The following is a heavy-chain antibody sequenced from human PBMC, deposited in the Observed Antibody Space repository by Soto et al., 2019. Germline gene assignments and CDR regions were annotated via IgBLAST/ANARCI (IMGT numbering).Heavy chain of an antibody. CDR3: ARDGYSGYADY. CDR2: IYYSGST. CDR1: GGSISSGGYY. Sequence: SETLSLTCTVSGGSISSGGYYWSWIRQHPGKGLEWIGYIYYSGSTYYNPSLKSRVTISVDTSKNQFSLKLSSVTAADTAVYYCARDGYSGYADYWGQGTLVTVSS. V-gene: IGHV4-31*03. D-gene: IGHD5-12*01. J-gene: IGHJ4*02.